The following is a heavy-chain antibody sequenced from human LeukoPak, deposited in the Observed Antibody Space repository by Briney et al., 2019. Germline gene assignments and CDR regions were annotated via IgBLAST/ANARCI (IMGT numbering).Heavy chain of an antibody. J-gene: IGHJ4*02. CDR3: ARAQTYYGSGSYLY. V-gene: IGHV3-48*02. CDR1: GFTFSRYS. D-gene: IGHD3-10*01. CDR2: ISSRSSTV. Sequence: PGGSLRLSCAASGFTFSRYSMNWVRQAPGKGREWVSYISSRSSTVYYADCLKGRFTISRDNAKNSLYLQMNSLRDEDTAVYYCARAQTYYGSGSYLYWGQGTLVTVSS.